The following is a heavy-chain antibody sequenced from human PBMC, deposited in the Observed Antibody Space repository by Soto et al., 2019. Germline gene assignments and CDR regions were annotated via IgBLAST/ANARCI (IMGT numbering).Heavy chain of an antibody. J-gene: IGHJ6*02. CDR3: ARDRSPYYDFWSGYTYGMDG. D-gene: IGHD3-3*01. V-gene: IGHV1-69*12. CDR2: IIPIFGTA. Sequence: QVQLVQSGAEVKKPGSSVKVSCKASGGTFSSYAISWVRQAPGQGLEWMGGIIPIFGTANYAQKFQGSVTSTADASXXTXYXXLSSLRSEDTAVYYCARDRSPYYDFWSGYTYGMDGWGQGTTVTVSS. CDR1: GGTFSSYA.